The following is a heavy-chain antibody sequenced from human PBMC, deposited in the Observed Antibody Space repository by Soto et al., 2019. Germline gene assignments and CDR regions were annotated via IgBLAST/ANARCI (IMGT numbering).Heavy chain of an antibody. J-gene: IGHJ5*01. V-gene: IGHV3-48*02. CDR2: ISTTSFTI. Sequence: GGSLRLSCAASGFSFSTYNMDWVRQAPGKGPEWIAYISTTSFTIYYAESVKGRFTISRDNDRNSLYLEMNSLRDEDTAVYYCARDRCYDGTCYSASDSWGQGTLVTVSS. CDR3: ARDRCYDGTCYSASDS. CDR1: GFSFSTYN. D-gene: IGHD3-16*01.